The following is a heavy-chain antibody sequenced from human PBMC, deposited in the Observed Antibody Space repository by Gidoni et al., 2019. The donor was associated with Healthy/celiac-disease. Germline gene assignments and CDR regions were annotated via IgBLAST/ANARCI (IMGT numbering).Heavy chain of an antibody. J-gene: IGHJ4*02. CDR1: GFTFSSYA. D-gene: IGHD2-21*02. CDR3: AKDRDRRGRTLELDY. V-gene: IGHV3-23*01. Sequence: EVQLLESGGGLVQPGGSLRLSCAASGFTFSSYAMSWVRQAPGKGLEWVSAISGRGGSTYYADSVKGRFTISRDNSKNTLYLQMNSLRAEDTAVYYCAKDRDRRGRTLELDYWGQGTLVTVSS. CDR2: ISGRGGST.